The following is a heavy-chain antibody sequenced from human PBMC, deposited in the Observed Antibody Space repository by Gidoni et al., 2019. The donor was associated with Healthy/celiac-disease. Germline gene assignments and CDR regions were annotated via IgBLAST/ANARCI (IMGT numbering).Heavy chain of an antibody. V-gene: IGHV3-21*01. CDR1: GFTFSSYS. Sequence: EVQLVEPGVRLVKPGGPLRLSCAASGFTFSSYSMNWVRQAQGKGLEWVSSSSSSSSYIYYADSVKGRFTSSRANAKNSLYLQMNSQRAEDTAVYYCAREGPERVIRYYYMDVWGKGTTVTVSS. CDR2: SSSSSSYI. J-gene: IGHJ6*03. D-gene: IGHD3-10*01. CDR3: AREGPERVIRYYYMDV.